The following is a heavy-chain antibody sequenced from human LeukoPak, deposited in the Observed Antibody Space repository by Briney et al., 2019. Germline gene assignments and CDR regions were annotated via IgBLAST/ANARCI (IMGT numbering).Heavy chain of an antibody. V-gene: IGHV3-23*01. J-gene: IGHJ4*02. CDR1: GFSFSSYS. D-gene: IGHD3-10*01. Sequence: GRSLSLSCAAAGFSFSSYSTSCVSQQPGKGRGWVTAIIVIGGSTYYTESMKGRLTLSRDNSKDTLYLQMNSLRAEDTAVYYCAKSPFEIVVVPAVRITMVRGVPSPLFFDYWGQGTLVTVSS. CDR2: IIVIGGST. CDR3: AKSPFEIVVVPAVRITMVRGVPSPLFFDY.